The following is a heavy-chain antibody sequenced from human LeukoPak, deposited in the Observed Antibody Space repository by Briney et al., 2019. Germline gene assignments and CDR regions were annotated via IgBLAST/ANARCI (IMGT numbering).Heavy chain of an antibody. CDR3: GRDLDWGAFDH. Sequence: GGSLRLSCAASGFTFSTYGMDWVRQAPGKGLEWVSGIVGSGGTTYYADSVKGRFTISRDNSKNALYPQMNSLRAEDTAVYYCGRDLDWGAFDHWGQGTLVTVSS. J-gene: IGHJ4*02. CDR1: GFTFSTYG. V-gene: IGHV3-23*01. CDR2: IVGSGGTT. D-gene: IGHD3-9*01.